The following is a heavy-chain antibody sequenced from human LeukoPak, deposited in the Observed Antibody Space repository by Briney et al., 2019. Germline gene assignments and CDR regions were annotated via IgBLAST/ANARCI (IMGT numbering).Heavy chain of an antibody. D-gene: IGHD6-13*01. CDR3: ARHRSSCSEFDY. CDR2: IYPGDSDT. J-gene: IGHJ4*01. Sequence: GESLKISCQGSGYSFTNYWIAWVRQMPGKGLEWRGIIYPGDSDTRYSPSFQGQVTISADKSISTAYLQWSSLKTPDTAVLHCARHRSSCSEFDYWGDGTLVTVSS. V-gene: IGHV5-51*01. CDR1: GYSFTNYW.